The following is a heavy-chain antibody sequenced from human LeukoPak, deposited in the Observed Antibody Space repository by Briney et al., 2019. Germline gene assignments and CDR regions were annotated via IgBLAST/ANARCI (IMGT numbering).Heavy chain of an antibody. J-gene: IGHJ4*02. CDR1: GYTFTGCY. V-gene: IGHV1-2*02. D-gene: IGHD3-22*01. CDR2: INPNSGGT. CDR3: ATLGDISGYYLRDY. Sequence: GASVKVSCKASGYTFTGCYIHWVRQAPGQGRQWMGWINPNSGGTNYAQEFEGRVTMTRDTSISTAYMELSGLRSDDTAIYYCATLGDISGYYLRDYWGQGTLVTVSS.